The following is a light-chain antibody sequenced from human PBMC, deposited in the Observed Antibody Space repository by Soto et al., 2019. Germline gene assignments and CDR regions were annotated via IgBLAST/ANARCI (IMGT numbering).Light chain of an antibody. J-gene: IGKJ3*01. V-gene: IGKV1-9*01. Sequence: DIHLTQSPSFLSASVGDRVTITCRASQGIGTYLAWYQQKPGKAPNLLIYAASTLQSGVPSRFSGSGSGTEFTLTLSSLQPEDFATYYCQQLNSYPRTFGPGNKVVIK. CDR2: AAS. CDR3: QQLNSYPRT. CDR1: QGIGTY.